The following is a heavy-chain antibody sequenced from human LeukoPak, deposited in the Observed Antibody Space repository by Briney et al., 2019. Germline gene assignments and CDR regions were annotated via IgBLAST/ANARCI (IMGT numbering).Heavy chain of an antibody. CDR2: IYYSGST. D-gene: IGHD3-9*01. Sequence: SETLSLTCTVSGGSISGYYWNWIRQPPGKGLEWIGYIYYSGSTNYNPSLKSRVTISVDTSKNQFSLKLSSVTAADTAVYYCARATTYYDILTGLNYWGQGTLVTVSS. CDR1: GGSISGYY. J-gene: IGHJ4*02. V-gene: IGHV4-59*01. CDR3: ARATTYYDILTGLNY.